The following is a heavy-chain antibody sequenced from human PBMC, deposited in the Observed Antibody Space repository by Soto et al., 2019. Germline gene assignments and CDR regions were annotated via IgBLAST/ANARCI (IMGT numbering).Heavy chain of an antibody. D-gene: IGHD1-1*01. CDR2: AYHSAST. Sequence: QVQLQESGPGLVKPSGTLSLTCAVTGGSISTSNWWSWDRPPPGKALEWSGEAYHSASTNYNPSVKIRVAMSVDKSKQPFSLKLNSGAAAATDLYYCARTSTSGTRFDYWGQGSLVTVSA. V-gene: IGHV4-4*02. CDR1: GGSISTSNW. J-gene: IGHJ4*02. CDR3: ARTSTSGTRFDY.